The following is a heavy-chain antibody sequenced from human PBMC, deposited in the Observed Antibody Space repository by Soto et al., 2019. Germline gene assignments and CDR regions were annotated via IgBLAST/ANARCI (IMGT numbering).Heavy chain of an antibody. J-gene: IGHJ4*02. Sequence: QVQLQESGPGLVKPSQTLSLTCTVSGGSISSGDYYWSWIRQPPGKGLEWIRYIYYSGSTYYNPSLKSRVTISVDTSKNQFSLKLSSVTAADTAVYYCARVRIPTVTVLGFDYWGQGTLVTVSS. V-gene: IGHV4-30-4*01. D-gene: IGHD4-17*01. CDR1: GGSISSGDYY. CDR3: ARVRIPTVTVLGFDY. CDR2: IYYSGST.